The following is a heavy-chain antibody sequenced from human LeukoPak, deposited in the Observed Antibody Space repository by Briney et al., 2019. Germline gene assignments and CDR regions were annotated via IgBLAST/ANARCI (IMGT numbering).Heavy chain of an antibody. Sequence: PGGSLRLSCAASGFTFSSYAMHWVRQAPGTGLEWVAVISYDGSNKYYADSVKGRFTISRDNSKNTLYLQMNSLRAEDTAVYYCARDAVVPYYYDSSGYLDYWGQGTLVTVSS. CDR3: ARDAVVPYYYDSSGYLDY. CDR2: ISYDGSNK. J-gene: IGHJ4*02. V-gene: IGHV3-30-3*01. D-gene: IGHD3-22*01. CDR1: GFTFSSYA.